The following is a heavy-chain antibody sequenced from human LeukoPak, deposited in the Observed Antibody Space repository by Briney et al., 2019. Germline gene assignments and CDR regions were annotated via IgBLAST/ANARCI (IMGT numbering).Heavy chain of an antibody. V-gene: IGHV3-30-3*01. Sequence: GGSLRLSCAASGFTFNTYTMHWVRQAPGKGLEWVTVMSYDGSKRYYAGSVKGRFTISRDDARNSLYLQMNSLTAEDTAVYYCAKDILAAGLFFDYWGQGTLVTVSS. CDR2: MSYDGSKR. CDR1: GFTFNTYT. D-gene: IGHD6-13*01. J-gene: IGHJ4*02. CDR3: AKDILAAGLFFDY.